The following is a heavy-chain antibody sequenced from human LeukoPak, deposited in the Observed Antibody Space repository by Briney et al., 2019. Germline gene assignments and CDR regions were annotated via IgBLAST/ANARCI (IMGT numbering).Heavy chain of an antibody. CDR1: GGSISSYY. J-gene: IGHJ6*03. Sequence: SETLSLTCAVSGGSISSYYWSWIRQPPGKGLEWIGYIYYSESTNYNPSLKSRVTISVDTSKNQFSLKLSSVTAADTAVYYCARGAMHYYYYYYMDVWGKGTTVTISS. V-gene: IGHV4-59*01. CDR2: IYYSEST. CDR3: ARGAMHYYYYYYMDV.